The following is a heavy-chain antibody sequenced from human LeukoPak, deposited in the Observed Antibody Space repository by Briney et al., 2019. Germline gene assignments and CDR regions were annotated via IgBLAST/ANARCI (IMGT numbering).Heavy chain of an antibody. CDR3: ARDLVVRAYYYYYGMDV. J-gene: IGHJ6*02. D-gene: IGHD2-15*01. CDR2: ISGSGGST. CDR1: GFTFSSYA. V-gene: IGHV3-23*01. Sequence: GGSLRLSCAASGFTFSSYAMSWVRQAPGKGLEWVSAISGSGGSTYYADSVKGRFTISRDNSKNTLYLQMNSLRAEDTAVYYCARDLVVRAYYYYYGMDVWGQGTTVTVSS.